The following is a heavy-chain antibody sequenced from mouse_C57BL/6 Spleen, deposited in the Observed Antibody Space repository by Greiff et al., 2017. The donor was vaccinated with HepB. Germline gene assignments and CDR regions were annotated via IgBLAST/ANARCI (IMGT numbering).Heavy chain of an antibody. Sequence: QVQLQQSGAELASPGASVTLSCKASGYTFTDHIMNWVKKRPGQGLEWIGRIYPVSGETNYNQKFMGKATFSVDRSSSTVYMVLNSLTSEDPAVYYGALSYYGSRYYAMDYWGQGTSVTVSS. V-gene: IGHV1-11*01. CDR3: ALSYYGSRYYAMDY. J-gene: IGHJ4*01. D-gene: IGHD1-1*01. CDR2: IYPVSGET. CDR1: GYTFTDHI.